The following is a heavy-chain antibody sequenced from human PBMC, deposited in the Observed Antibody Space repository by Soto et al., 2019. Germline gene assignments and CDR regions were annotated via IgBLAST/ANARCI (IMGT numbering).Heavy chain of an antibody. D-gene: IGHD6-13*01. CDR3: ARVPGSSSWYQHNWFDP. V-gene: IGHV4-38-2*01. Sequence: SETLSLTCALSGYSISSGYYWGWIRQPPGKGLEWIGSIYHSGSTYYNPSLKSPVTIAVDTSKNQFSLKLSSVTAADTAVYYCARVPGSSSWYQHNWFDPWGQGTLVPSPQ. CDR2: IYHSGST. J-gene: IGHJ5*02. CDR1: GYSISSGYY.